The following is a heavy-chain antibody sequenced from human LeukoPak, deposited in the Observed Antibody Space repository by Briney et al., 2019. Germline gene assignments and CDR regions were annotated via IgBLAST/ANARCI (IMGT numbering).Heavy chain of an antibody. J-gene: IGHJ4*02. D-gene: IGHD2-15*01. CDR2: IYYSGST. CDR3: ARGVVAAPQTFDY. Sequence: SETLSPTCTVSGGSISSFYWSWIRQPPGEGLEWIGYIYYSGSTNYNPSLKSRITISVDTSKNQFSLKLSSVTAADTAVYYCARGVVAAPQTFDYWGQGTLVTVSS. V-gene: IGHV4-59*01. CDR1: GGSISSFY.